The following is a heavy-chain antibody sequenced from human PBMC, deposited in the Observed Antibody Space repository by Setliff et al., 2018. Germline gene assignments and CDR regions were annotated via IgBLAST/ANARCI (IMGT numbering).Heavy chain of an antibody. J-gene: IGHJ4*02. V-gene: IGHV1-3*03. CDR1: GYTFTTYA. CDR2: IIPDNGKT. D-gene: IGHD2-21*01. Sequence: GASVKVSCKSSGYTFTTYAMHWLRQAPGQRLEWMGWIIPDNGKTEYSEEFQDRVTPTTDTSATTAYMDLRSLRSDGMAVYYCARGYCDGIGCPAPLYYFDSWGQGTLVTVS. CDR3: ARGYCDGIGCPAPLYYFDS.